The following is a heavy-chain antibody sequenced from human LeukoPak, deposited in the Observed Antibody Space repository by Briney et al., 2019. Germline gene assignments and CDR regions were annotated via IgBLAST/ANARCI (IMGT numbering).Heavy chain of an antibody. CDR2: ISSSSSYI. D-gene: IGHD5-18*01. Sequence: GGTLRLSCAASGFTFSSYSINRVRQAPGEGQELVSTISSSSSYIYYADSQKRRFIISRDNAKNSLYLQMNSLRAEDTAGYYCARDIFVQLWTTVGLLDYWGQGTLVTASS. J-gene: IGHJ4*02. CDR3: ARDIFVQLWTTVGLLDY. CDR1: GFTFSSYS. V-gene: IGHV3-21*01.